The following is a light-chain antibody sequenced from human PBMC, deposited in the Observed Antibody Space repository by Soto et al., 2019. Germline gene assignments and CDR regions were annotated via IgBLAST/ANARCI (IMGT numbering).Light chain of an antibody. CDR1: SSDVGSYNL. CDR3: CSYAGSSTFV. CDR2: EGS. V-gene: IGLV2-23*01. J-gene: IGLJ7*01. Sequence: QSVLTQPASVSGSPGQSITISCTGTSSDVGSYNLVSWYQQHPGKAPQLMIYEGSKRPSGVSNRFSGSKSGNTASLTISGLQAEDEADYYCCSYAGSSTFVFGGGTQLTVL.